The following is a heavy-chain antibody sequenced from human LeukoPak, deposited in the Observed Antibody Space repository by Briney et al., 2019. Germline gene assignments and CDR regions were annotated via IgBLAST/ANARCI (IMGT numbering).Heavy chain of an antibody. Sequence: ASVKVSCKASGYIFTTYGISWVRQAPGQGLEWMGWISPHNGNTNYARKFQGRVTMTTDTSTSTAYMEVRSLRSDDTAVYYCAVHRSYPYFDYWGQGTLVTVSS. V-gene: IGHV1-18*01. CDR2: ISPHNGNT. CDR3: AVHRSYPYFDY. J-gene: IGHJ4*02. CDR1: GYIFTTYG. D-gene: IGHD1-26*01.